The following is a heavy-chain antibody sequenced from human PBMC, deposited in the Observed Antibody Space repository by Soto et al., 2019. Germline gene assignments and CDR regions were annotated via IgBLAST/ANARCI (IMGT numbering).Heavy chain of an antibody. Sequence: SETLSLTCTVSGGSISSSSYYWGWIRQPPGKGLEWIGSIYYSGSTYYNPSLKSRVTISVDTSKNQFSLKLSSVTAADTAVYYCAREVTTGGYYYYYYGMDVWGQGTTVTVSS. D-gene: IGHD4-17*01. J-gene: IGHJ6*02. CDR2: IYYSGST. CDR1: GGSISSSSYY. V-gene: IGHV4-39*01. CDR3: AREVTTGGYYYYYYGMDV.